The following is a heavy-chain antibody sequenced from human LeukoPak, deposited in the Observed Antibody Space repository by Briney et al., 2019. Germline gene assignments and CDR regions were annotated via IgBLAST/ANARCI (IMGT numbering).Heavy chain of an antibody. CDR2: IHLTGTT. CDR1: GGSISSYY. CDR3: ASLGQDDAFDI. V-gene: IGHV4-59*08. Sequence: SETLSLTCTVSGGSISSYYWSWIRQPPGKGLEWIGSIHLTGTTHYNPSLKSRATILVDTSKNHFSLELTSVTAADTAVYSCASLGQDDAFDIWGQGTMVTVSS. J-gene: IGHJ3*02.